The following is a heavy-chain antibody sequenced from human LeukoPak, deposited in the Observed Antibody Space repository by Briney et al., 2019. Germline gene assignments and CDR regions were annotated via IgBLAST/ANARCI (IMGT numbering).Heavy chain of an antibody. V-gene: IGHV3-7*01. CDR1: SSYY. CDR3: VTEYWYRFDY. J-gene: IGHJ4*02. D-gene: IGHD6-13*01. CDR2: VTRDGSGT. Sequence: SSYYWGWMRQAPGKGLEWLATVTRDGSGTEYIDSARGRFTISRDNAKNSVYLQMNSLRAEDTAVYFCVTEYWYRFDYWGQGLLLTVSS.